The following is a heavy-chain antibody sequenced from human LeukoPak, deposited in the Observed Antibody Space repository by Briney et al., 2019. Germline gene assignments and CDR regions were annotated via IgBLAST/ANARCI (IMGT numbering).Heavy chain of an antibody. CDR1: GFTFSSYA. V-gene: IGHV3-15*01. J-gene: IGHJ4*02. Sequence: GGSLRLSCAASGFTFSSYAMSWVRQAPGKGLEWVGRIKSKTDGGTTDYAAPVKGRFTISRDDSKNTLYLQMNSLKTEDTAVYYCTTAFLLTGYYPFDYWGQGTLVTVSS. CDR2: IKSKTDGGTT. D-gene: IGHD3-9*01. CDR3: TTAFLLTGYYPFDY.